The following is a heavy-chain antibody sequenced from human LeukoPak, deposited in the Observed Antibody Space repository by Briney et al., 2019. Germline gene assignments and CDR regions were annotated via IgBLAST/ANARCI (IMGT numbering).Heavy chain of an antibody. CDR2: ISYIGST. Sequence: ASDTLSLTCAVSDDSFSSHYWTWIRQPPGKGLEWIGYISYIGSTNYNPSLKSRVTISIDTSKNEFSLKLTSVTAADTAVYYCARDLVTVTKGFDIWDQGTMVTVSS. J-gene: IGHJ3*02. CDR1: DDSFSSHY. D-gene: IGHD4-17*01. CDR3: ARDLVTVTKGFDI. V-gene: IGHV4-59*11.